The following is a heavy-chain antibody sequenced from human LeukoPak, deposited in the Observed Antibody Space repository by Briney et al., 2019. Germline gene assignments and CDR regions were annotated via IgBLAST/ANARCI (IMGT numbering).Heavy chain of an antibody. V-gene: IGHV3-23*01. CDR2: ISGSGGST. Sequence: GGSLRLSCAASGFTFSSYAMSWVRQAPGKGLEWVSAISGSGGSTYYADSVKGRFTISRDNSKNTLYLQMNSLRAEDTAVCCCAKDPELRYFDWLLPTYFDYWGQGTLVTVSS. CDR3: AKDPELRYFDWLLPTYFDY. J-gene: IGHJ4*02. D-gene: IGHD3-9*01. CDR1: GFTFSSYA.